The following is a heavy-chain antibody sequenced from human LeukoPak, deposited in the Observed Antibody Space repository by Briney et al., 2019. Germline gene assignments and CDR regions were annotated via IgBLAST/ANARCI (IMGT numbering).Heavy chain of an antibody. V-gene: IGHV3-66*04. J-gene: IGHJ6*02. CDR3: ARHDSVLRWCMDV. CDR2: IYSGGRT. D-gene: IGHD2-15*01. CDR1: GLTVSNTY. Sequence: GGSLRLSCAASGLTVSNTYISWFGQAPGKGLKWVSVIYSGGRTFYADSVKGRFTISRDGSTNSLTLQMNSLRVEDTAVYYCARHDSVLRWCMDVWGLGTTVTVSS.